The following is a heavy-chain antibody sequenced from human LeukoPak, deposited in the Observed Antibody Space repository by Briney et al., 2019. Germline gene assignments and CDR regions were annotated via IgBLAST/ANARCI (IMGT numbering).Heavy chain of an antibody. CDR1: GFTFDDYA. D-gene: IGHD1-14*01. Sequence: PGGSLRLSCAASGFTFDDYAMHWVRQAPGKGLEWVSGISWSSGSIGYADSVKGRFTISRDNAKNSLYLQMNSLRAEDTALYYCAKDIGRAIDYWGQGTLVTVSS. CDR2: ISWSSGSI. CDR3: AKDIGRAIDY. V-gene: IGHV3-9*01. J-gene: IGHJ4*02.